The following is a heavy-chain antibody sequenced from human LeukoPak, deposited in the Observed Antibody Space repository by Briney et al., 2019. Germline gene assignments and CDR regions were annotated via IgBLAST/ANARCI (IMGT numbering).Heavy chain of an antibody. CDR1: GYTFTSYG. V-gene: IGHV1-18*01. J-gene: IGHJ6*02. Sequence: GASVKVSCKASGYTFTSYGISWVRQAPGQGLEWMGWISAYNGNTNYAQKLQGRVTMTTDTSTSTAYMELRSLRSDNTAVYYCARDRDILSAYYNYYYYGMDVWGQGTTVTVSS. CDR2: ISAYNGNT. D-gene: IGHD3-9*01. CDR3: ARDRDILSAYYNYYYYGMDV.